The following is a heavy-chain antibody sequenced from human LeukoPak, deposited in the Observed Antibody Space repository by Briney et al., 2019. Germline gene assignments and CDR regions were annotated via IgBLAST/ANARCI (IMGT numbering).Heavy chain of an antibody. V-gene: IGHV3-48*02. CDR2: ISSSSSTI. D-gene: IGHD3-10*01. CDR3: ARDLSGRYAFDI. CDR1: GFTFSSYT. J-gene: IGHJ3*02. Sequence: GGSLRLSCAASGFTFSSYTIHWVRQAPGKGLEWVSYISSSSSTIYYADSVKGRFTISRDNAKNSLYLQMNSLRDEDTAVYYCARDLSGRYAFDIWGQGTMVTVSS.